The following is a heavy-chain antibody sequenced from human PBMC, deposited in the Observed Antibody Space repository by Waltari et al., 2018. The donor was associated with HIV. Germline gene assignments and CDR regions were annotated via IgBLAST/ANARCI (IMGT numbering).Heavy chain of an antibody. Sequence: QTLLVQSATQVRARGASATLSCNPSGHTFLTSFISWLRQAPGQGLEWLGRINPESGETTYSQTFQTRVTMSRDTSSASAYMELTRLTSADTAMYFCARGEDVSLTHLPPGFRLQFWGQGSLVSVSS. V-gene: IGHV1-2*06. J-gene: IGHJ4*02. D-gene: IGHD1-26*01. CDR3: ARGEDVSLTHLPPGFRLQF. CDR2: INPESGET. CDR1: GHTFLTSF.